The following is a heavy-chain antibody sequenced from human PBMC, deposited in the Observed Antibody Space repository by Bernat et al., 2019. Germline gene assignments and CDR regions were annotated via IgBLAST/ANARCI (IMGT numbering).Heavy chain of an antibody. CDR3: ARAGYDFWSGYYTHIAYFDY. V-gene: IGHV3-33*01. CDR2: IWYDGSNK. J-gene: IGHJ4*02. D-gene: IGHD3-3*01. CDR1: GFTFSSYG. Sequence: QVQLVESGGGVVQPGRSLRLSCAASGFTFSSYGMHWVRQAPGKGLEWVAVIWYDGSNKYYADSVKDRFTISRDNSKNTLYLQMNSLRAEDTAVYYCARAGYDFWSGYYTHIAYFDYWGQGTLVTVSS.